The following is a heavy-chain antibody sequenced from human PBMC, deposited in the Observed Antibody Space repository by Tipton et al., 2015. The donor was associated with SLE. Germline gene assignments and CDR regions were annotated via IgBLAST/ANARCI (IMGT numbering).Heavy chain of an antibody. CDR1: GGSISSYY. CDR3: ASLLMVYDAFDI. CDR2: IYYSGST. Sequence: TLSLTCTVSGGSISSYYWSWIRQPPGKGLEWIGYIYYSGSTNYNPSLKSRVTISVDKSKNQFSLKLSSVTAADTAVYYCASLLMVYDAFDIWGQGTMVTVSS. V-gene: IGHV4-59*12. J-gene: IGHJ3*02. D-gene: IGHD2-8*01.